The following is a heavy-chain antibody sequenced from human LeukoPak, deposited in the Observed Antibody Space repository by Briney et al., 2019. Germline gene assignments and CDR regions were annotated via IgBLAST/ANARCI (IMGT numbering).Heavy chain of an antibody. J-gene: IGHJ4*02. CDR2: IYYSGST. V-gene: IGHV4-59*08. Sequence: SSETLSLTCTVSGGSISSYYWSWIRQPPGKGLEWIGYIYYSGSTNYNPSLKNRVTISVDTSKNQFSLKLSSVTAADTAVYYCARLEYSYGFIDYWGQGTLVTVSS. CDR3: ARLEYSYGFIDY. D-gene: IGHD5-18*01. CDR1: GGSISSYY.